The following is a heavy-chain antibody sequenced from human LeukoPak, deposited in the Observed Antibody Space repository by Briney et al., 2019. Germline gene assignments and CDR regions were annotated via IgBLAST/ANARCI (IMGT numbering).Heavy chain of an antibody. Sequence: ASVKVSCKASGYTFSSYAVNWVRQAPGQGLEWMGWINTNTGNPTYAQGFTGRFVFSLDTSVSTAYLQISSLKAEDTAVYYCARTTHPYYFDYWGQGTLVTVSS. V-gene: IGHV7-4-1*02. CDR1: GYTFSSYA. CDR2: INTNTGNP. CDR3: ARTTHPYYFDY. D-gene: IGHD4-17*01. J-gene: IGHJ4*02.